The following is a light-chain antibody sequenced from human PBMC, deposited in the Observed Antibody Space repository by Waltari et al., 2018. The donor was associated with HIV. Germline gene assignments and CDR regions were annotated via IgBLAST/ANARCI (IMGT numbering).Light chain of an antibody. Sequence: EIVMTQSPATLSVSPGESVTLSCRASQSVTKKSGQAPRLLIYAASTRVTGIPARFSGSGSGTEFTLTISSLQSEDFAVYYCQQYNDWPQTFGQGTKVEIK. CDR3: QQYNDWPQT. V-gene: IGKV3D-15*01. J-gene: IGKJ1*01. CDR2: AAS. CDR1: QSVT.